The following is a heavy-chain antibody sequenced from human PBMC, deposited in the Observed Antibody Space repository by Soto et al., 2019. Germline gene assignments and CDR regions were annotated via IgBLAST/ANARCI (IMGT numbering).Heavy chain of an antibody. CDR2: INPNSGGT. D-gene: IGHD2-2*01. V-gene: IGHV1-2*04. Sequence: ASVKVSCKASGYTFTGYYMHWVRQAPGQGLEWMGWINPNSGGTNYAQKFQGWVTMTRDTSISTAYMELSRLRSDDTAVYYCARGDRDIVLVPAAVYYYYGMDVWGQGTTVTVSS. J-gene: IGHJ6*02. CDR3: ARGDRDIVLVPAAVYYYYGMDV. CDR1: GYTFTGYY.